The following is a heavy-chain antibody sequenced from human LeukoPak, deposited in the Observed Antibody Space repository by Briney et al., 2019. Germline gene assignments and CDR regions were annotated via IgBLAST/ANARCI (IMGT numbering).Heavy chain of an antibody. V-gene: IGHV1-2*02. CDR2: INPNSGGT. D-gene: IGHD3-10*01. J-gene: IGHJ3*02. Sequence: GASVRVSCKASGYTFTGYYMHWVRQAPGQGLEWMGWINPNSGGTNYAQKFQGRVTVTRDTSISTAYMELSRLRSDDTAVYYCALIWFGELLDAFDIWGQGTMVTVSS. CDR3: ALIWFGELLDAFDI. CDR1: GYTFTGYY.